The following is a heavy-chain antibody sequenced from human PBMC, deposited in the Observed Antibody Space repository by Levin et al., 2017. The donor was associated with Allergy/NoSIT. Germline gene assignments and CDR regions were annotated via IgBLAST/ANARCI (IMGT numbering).Heavy chain of an antibody. D-gene: IGHD4-17*01. CDR3: ARVGYGDYVAYYGMDV. CDR1: GGSMRTSY. Sequence: SQTLSLTCTVSGGSMRTSYWYWIRQPPGKGLQYIGNIYYSGSTNYNPSLRGRVTISADTSKNQVFLRLTAVTAADTAVYYCARVGYGDYVAYYGMDVWGQGTTVTVSS. CDR2: IYYSGST. V-gene: IGHV4-59*01. J-gene: IGHJ6*02.